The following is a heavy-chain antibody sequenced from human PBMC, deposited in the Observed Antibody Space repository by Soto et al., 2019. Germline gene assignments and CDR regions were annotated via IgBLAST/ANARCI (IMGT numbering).Heavy chain of an antibody. CDR1: GFTFSSYG. CDR2: IWYDGSNK. CDR3: ARDQSAGSSACGDY. V-gene: IGHV3-33*01. Sequence: QVQLVESGGGVVQPGRSLRLSCAASGFTFSSYGMHWVRQAPGKGLEWVAVIWYDGSNKKYVDSVKGRFTISRDNSKNTLYLQMDSLRAEDTAVYYCARDQSAGSSACGDYWGQGTLVADSS. D-gene: IGHD2-15*01. J-gene: IGHJ4*02.